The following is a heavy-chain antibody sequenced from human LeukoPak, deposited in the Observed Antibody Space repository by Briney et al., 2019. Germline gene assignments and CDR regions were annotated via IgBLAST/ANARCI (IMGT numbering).Heavy chain of an antibody. Sequence: KPSETLSLTWAVYGGSFSGYYWSWIRQPPGKGLEWIGEINHSGSTNYNPSLKSRVTISVDTSKNQFSLKLSSVTAADTAVYYCASRPRLYSSGWYSVYMDVWGKGTTVTVSS. V-gene: IGHV4-34*01. CDR2: INHSGST. J-gene: IGHJ6*03. D-gene: IGHD6-19*01. CDR1: GGSFSGYY. CDR3: ASRPRLYSSGWYSVYMDV.